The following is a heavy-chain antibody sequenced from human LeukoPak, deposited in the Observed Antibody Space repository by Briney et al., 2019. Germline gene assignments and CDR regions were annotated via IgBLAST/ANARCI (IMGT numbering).Heavy chain of an antibody. CDR1: GFTFSGYA. CDR3: AKLIAAANPLDY. D-gene: IGHD6-13*01. J-gene: IGHJ4*02. V-gene: IGHV3-23*01. Sequence: GASLRLSCAASGFTFSGYAMSWVRQAPGKGLEWVSAISGSGGSTYYADSVKGRFTISRDNSKNTLYLQMNSLRAEDTAVYYCAKLIAAANPLDYWGQGTLVTVSS. CDR2: ISGSGGST.